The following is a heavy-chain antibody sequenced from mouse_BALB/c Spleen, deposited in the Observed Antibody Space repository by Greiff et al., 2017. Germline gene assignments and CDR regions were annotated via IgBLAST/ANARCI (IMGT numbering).Heavy chain of an antibody. J-gene: IGHJ4*01. D-gene: IGHD2-1*01. V-gene: IGHV14-3*02. CDR2: IDPANGNT. Sequence: VQLQQSGAELVKPGASVKLSCTASGFNIKDTYMHWVKQRPEQGLEWIGRIDPANGNTKYDPKFQGKATITADTSSNTAYLQLSSLTSEDTAVYCCTRDYYYAMDYWGQGTSGTGSS. CDR1: GFNIKDTY. CDR3: TRDYYYAMDY.